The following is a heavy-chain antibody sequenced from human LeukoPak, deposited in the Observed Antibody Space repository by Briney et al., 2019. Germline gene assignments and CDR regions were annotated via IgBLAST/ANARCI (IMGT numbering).Heavy chain of an antibody. J-gene: IGHJ4*02. CDR3: ARGEYAFDY. V-gene: IGHV3-74*01. Sequence: HAGGSLRLSCAASGFTFSSYWMHWVRHAPGKGLVWVSRIYIDGSTTSYADSVKGRFTISRDNAKNTLYLQMNSLRVEDTAVYYCARGEYAFDYWGQGTLVTVSS. D-gene: IGHD3-10*01. CDR1: GFTFSSYW. CDR2: IYIDGSTT.